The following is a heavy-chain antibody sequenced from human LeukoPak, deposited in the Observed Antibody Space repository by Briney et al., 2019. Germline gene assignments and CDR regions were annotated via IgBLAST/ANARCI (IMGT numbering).Heavy chain of an antibody. D-gene: IGHD4-23*01. CDR1: GGTFSSYA. CDR2: IIPIFGTA. J-gene: IGHJ5*02. Sequence: ASVKVSCKASGGTFSSYAISWVRQAPGQGLEWMGGIIPIFGTANYAQKFQGRVTITADESTSTAYMELSSLRSEDTAVYYRARDTTVGRYNWFDPWGQGTLVTVSS. CDR3: ARDTTVGRYNWFDP. V-gene: IGHV1-69*13.